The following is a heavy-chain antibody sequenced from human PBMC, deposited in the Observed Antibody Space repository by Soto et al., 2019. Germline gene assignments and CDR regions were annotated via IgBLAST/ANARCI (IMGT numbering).Heavy chain of an antibody. V-gene: IGHV4-39*01. CDR3: ARHRRGYSYGRKYYFDY. CDR2: IYYSGIT. D-gene: IGHD5-18*01. CDR1: GGSISSSIYY. Sequence: SETLSLTCTVSGGSISSSIYYWGWIRHPPGTGLEWIGSIYYSGITYYNPSLKSRVTISVDTSKNQFSLKLSSVTAADTAVYYCARHRRGYSYGRKYYFDYWGQGTLVTVSS. J-gene: IGHJ4*02.